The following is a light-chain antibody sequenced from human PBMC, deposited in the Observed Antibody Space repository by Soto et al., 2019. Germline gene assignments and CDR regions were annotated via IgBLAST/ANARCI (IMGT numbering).Light chain of an antibody. V-gene: IGKV3-15*01. CDR1: QTISTN. CDR2: GAS. Sequence: EVVMTQSPATLSVSPGGRATLSCRASQTISTNLAWYQQKPGQAPRLLIYGASTRAAGIPARFSGFGSGTDFTLTISSLQSEDFAIYYCQQYNNWPAITFGQGTRLEIK. J-gene: IGKJ5*01. CDR3: QQYNNWPAIT.